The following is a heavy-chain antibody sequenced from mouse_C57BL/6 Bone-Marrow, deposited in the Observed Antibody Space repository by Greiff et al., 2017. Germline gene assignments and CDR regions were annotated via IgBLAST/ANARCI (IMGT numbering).Heavy chain of an antibody. V-gene: IGHV1-55*01. Sequence: QVQLQQSGAELVKPGASVKMSCKASGYTFTSYWITWVKQRPGHGLEWIGDIYPGSGSTNYNEKIKRTATLPVDTSSSTADMQLSSLTSEDSAVYYCAREGDGYYGYYFDYWGQGTTLTVSS. D-gene: IGHD2-3*01. CDR3: AREGDGYYGYYFDY. J-gene: IGHJ2*01. CDR1: GYTFTSYW. CDR2: IYPGSGST.